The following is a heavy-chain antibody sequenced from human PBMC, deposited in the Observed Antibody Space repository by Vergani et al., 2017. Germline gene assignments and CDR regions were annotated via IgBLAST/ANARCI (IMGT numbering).Heavy chain of an antibody. J-gene: IGHJ3*02. Sequence: EVQLLQSGGGVIQPGGSVRLSCAASGFTFSACPMTWVRQAPGKGLEWVSAISARYPSTYYADSVKGRFTISRDNSKNTLYLQMNSLRAEDTAVYYCAKDLRFDXSSTSCYSLGAFDIWGQGTMVTVSS. CDR3: AKDLRFDXSSTSCYSLGAFDI. V-gene: IGHV3-23*01. D-gene: IGHD2-2*01. CDR1: GFTFSACP. CDR2: ISARYPST.